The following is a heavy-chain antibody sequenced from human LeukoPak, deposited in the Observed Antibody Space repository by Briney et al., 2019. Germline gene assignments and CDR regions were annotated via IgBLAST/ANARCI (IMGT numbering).Heavy chain of an antibody. D-gene: IGHD3-22*01. CDR3: ARAMIPRVRYYYYGMGV. J-gene: IGHJ6*02. V-gene: IGHV3-66*01. CDR1: GFTVSSNY. CDR2: IYSGGST. Sequence: GGSLRLSCAASGFTVSSNYMSWVRQAPGKGLKWVSVIYSGGSTYYADSVKGRFTISRDNSKNTLYLQMNSLRAEDTAVYYCARAMIPRVRYYYYGMGVWGQGTTVTVSS.